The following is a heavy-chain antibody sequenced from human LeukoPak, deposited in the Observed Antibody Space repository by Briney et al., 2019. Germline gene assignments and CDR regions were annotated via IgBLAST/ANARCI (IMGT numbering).Heavy chain of an antibody. CDR3: ARHIPVGQWLGYFDY. V-gene: IGHV4-39*01. J-gene: IGHJ4*02. Sequence: PSETLSLTRTVSGGSISSSSYYWGWIRQPPGKGLEWIGSIYYSGSTYYNPSLKSRVTISVDTSKNQFSLKLSSVTAADTAVYYCARHIPVGQWLGYFDYWGQGTLVTVPS. D-gene: IGHD6-19*01. CDR2: IYYSGST. CDR1: GGSISSSSYY.